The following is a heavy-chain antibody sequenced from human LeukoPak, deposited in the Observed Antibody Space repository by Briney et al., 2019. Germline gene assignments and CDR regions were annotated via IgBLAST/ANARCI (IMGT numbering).Heavy chain of an antibody. D-gene: IGHD2-2*02. CDR1: GFTFSTYS. CDR3: ARVGRSGNTPNYFDY. CDR2: ISSSSSYI. Sequence: GGSLRLSCAASGFTFSTYSMNWVRQAPGKGLEWVSSISSSSSYIYYADSMKGRFTISRDNAKNSLYLQMNSLRAEDTAVYYCARVGRSGNTPNYFDYWGQGTLVTVSS. V-gene: IGHV3-21*01. J-gene: IGHJ4*02.